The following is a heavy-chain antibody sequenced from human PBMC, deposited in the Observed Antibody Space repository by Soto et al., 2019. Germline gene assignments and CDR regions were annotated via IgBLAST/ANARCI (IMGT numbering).Heavy chain of an antibody. D-gene: IGHD1-1*01. CDR3: AIGNPDWFDP. CDR1: GYSISSGLY. V-gene: IGHV4-38-2*01. CDR2: IYRGGIT. Sequence: TLSLTCAVSGYSISSGLYWGWIRQPPGKGLEWIGTIYRGGITYYNPSLKSRVTISIDTSKNHFSLRLSSVTATDTAVYFCAIGNPDWFDPWGQGTLVTVSS. J-gene: IGHJ5*02.